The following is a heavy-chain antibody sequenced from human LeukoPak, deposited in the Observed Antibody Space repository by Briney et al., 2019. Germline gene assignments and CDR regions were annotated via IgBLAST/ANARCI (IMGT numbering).Heavy chain of an antibody. Sequence: GGSLRLSCAASGFTFSTYWMSWVRQAPGKGPEWVANIKQDGSEKYYVDSVKGRFTISRDNAKNSLYLQMNSLRAEDTAVYYCAVDDSSGYYEGSDWGQGTLVTVSS. CDR3: AVDDSSGYYEGSD. V-gene: IGHV3-7*01. J-gene: IGHJ4*02. CDR2: IKQDGSEK. D-gene: IGHD3-22*01. CDR1: GFTFSTYW.